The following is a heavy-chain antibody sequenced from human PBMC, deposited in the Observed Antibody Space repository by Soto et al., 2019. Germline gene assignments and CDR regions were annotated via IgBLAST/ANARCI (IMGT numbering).Heavy chain of an antibody. D-gene: IGHD3-22*01. Sequence: SETLSLTCAVYGGSFSGYYWSWIRQPPGKGLEWIGEIIHSGSINYSPSFQGHVTISADKSICTAYLQWSSLKASDTAMYYCATYMDYYDSSGYYSNYWGQGTLVTVSS. CDR1: GGSFSGYY. CDR2: IIHSGSI. J-gene: IGHJ4*02. V-gene: IGHV4-34*12. CDR3: ATYMDYYDSSGYYSNY.